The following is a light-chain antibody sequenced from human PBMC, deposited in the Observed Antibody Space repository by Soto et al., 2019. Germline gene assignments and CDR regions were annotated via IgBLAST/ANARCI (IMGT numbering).Light chain of an antibody. CDR3: QQYYNSPPET. CDR2: GAS. Sequence: EIVLPRSPGTLSLSPGDRATLSCRASQSVDIYLGGFQQKPVQAPRLLIYGASTRATGVPARFSGSGSGTEFSLTNISRLSNEVSVYYYQQYYNSPPETFGQGTKVDIK. J-gene: IGKJ1*01. V-gene: IGKV3-15*01. CDR1: QSVDIY.